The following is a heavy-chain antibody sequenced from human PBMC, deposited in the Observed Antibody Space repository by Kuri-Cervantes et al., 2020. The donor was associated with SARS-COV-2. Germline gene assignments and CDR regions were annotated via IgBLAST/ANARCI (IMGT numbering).Heavy chain of an antibody. D-gene: IGHD3-10*01. CDR2: ISGSGGNT. Sequence: ETLSLTCAASGFTFSSYAMSWVRQAPGKGLEWVSTISGSGGNTYYADSVKGRFTISRDNSKNTLYLQMNSLRAEDTAVYYCAKDHSEWDTMARGVIIRGCDYWGQGTLVTVSS. CDR1: GFTFSSYA. J-gene: IGHJ4*02. CDR3: AKDHSEWDTMARGVIIRGCDY. V-gene: IGHV3-23*01.